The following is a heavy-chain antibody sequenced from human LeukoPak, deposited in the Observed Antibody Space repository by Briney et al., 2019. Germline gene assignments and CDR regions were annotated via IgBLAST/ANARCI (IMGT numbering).Heavy chain of an antibody. D-gene: IGHD5-12*01. CDR1: GYTFTSYG. J-gene: IGHJ4*02. CDR2: ISAYNGNT. CDR3: ARDRGYDYLFDY. V-gene: IGHV1-18*01. Sequence: ASVKVSCKASGYTFTSYGISWVRQAPGQGLKWMGWISAYNGNTNYPQKLQGRVTMTTDTSTSTAYMELRSLRSDDTAVYYCARDRGYDYLFDYWGQGTLVTVSS.